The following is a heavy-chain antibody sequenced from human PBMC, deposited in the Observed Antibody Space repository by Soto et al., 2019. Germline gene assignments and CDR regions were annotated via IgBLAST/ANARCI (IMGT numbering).Heavy chain of an antibody. CDR3: ARRAYYCDGTGSHAFDI. Sequence: GGSLRLSCVGSGYNFNKYAVSWVRQAPGKGLEWASAINIGGDNTFYTDSVKGRFTISRDNSKNMLYLEMNSLTAEDTAVYYCARRAYYCDGTGSHAFDIWGQGTRVTVSS. J-gene: IGHJ3*02. D-gene: IGHD3-22*01. CDR1: GYNFNKYA. V-gene: IGHV3-23*01. CDR2: INIGGDNT.